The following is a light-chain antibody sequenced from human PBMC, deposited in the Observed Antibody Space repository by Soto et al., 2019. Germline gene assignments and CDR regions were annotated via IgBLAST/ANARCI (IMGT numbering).Light chain of an antibody. J-gene: IGLJ1*01. CDR1: SSDVGGYNR. CDR3: SSYTSSSTYV. Sequence: QSVLTQPPSVSGSPGQSVTISCTGTSSDVGGYNRVSWYRQPPGTAPKLMIYEVSSRPSGVPDRFSGSKSGNMASLTISGLQAEDEADYYCSSYTSSSTYVFGTGTKVTVL. CDR2: EVS. V-gene: IGLV2-18*02.